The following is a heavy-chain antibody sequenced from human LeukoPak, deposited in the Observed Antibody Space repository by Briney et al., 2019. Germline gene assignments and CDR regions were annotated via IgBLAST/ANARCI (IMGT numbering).Heavy chain of an antibody. V-gene: IGHV3-53*01. CDR3: ARVDCSSTSCPYYYGMDV. CDR2: IYNGGST. Sequence: GGSLRLSCAASGFTVSSNYMSWVRQAPGKGLEWVSVIYNGGSTYYADSVKGRFTISRDNSKNTLYLQMNSLRAEDTAVYYCARVDCSSTSCPYYYGMDVWGKGTTVTVSS. CDR1: GFTVSSNY. D-gene: IGHD2-2*01. J-gene: IGHJ6*04.